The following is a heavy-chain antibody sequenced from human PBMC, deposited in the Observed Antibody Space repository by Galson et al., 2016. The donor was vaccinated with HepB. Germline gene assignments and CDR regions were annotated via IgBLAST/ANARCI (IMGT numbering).Heavy chain of an antibody. D-gene: IGHD3-3*01. CDR2: IDPSDSYT. V-gene: IGHV5-10-1*01. J-gene: IGHJ4*02. Sequence: QSGAEVKKPGESLRISCQGSGYTFISYWISWVRQRPGKGLEWMGRIDPSDSYTNYSPSFQGHVTFPADKSINTAYLQWSSLRASDTAMYYFATLGDFGVISTFDYWGQGALVIVSS. CDR3: ATLGDFGVISTFDY. CDR1: GYTFISYW.